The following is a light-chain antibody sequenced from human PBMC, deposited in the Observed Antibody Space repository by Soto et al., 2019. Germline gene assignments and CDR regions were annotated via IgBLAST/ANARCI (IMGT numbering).Light chain of an antibody. V-gene: IGLV1-44*01. Sequence: QSALTQPPSASGTPGQNVSISCSGGPSNIGSNSVNWLQQLPGAAPKLLIYKNDQRPSGVPDRFSASKSGTSASLAISGLQSEDEADYSCEAWDDSQMRVFGSGTKVTVL. CDR2: KND. CDR1: PSNIGSNS. J-gene: IGLJ1*01. CDR3: EAWDDSQMRV.